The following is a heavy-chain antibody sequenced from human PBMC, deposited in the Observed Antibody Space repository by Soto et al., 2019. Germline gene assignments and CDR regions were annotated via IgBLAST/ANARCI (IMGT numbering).Heavy chain of an antibody. D-gene: IGHD2-8*01. Sequence: ASVKVSCKASGYSFTDYHIHWVRQAPGHGLAWLGRITPKSGGTSTAQKFQGWVTMTRDRSISTVYMELTRLRSDDTAVYFCARGHSTDCSNGVCSFFYNHEMDVWGQGTTVTVSS. CDR2: ITPKSGGT. CDR3: ARGHSTDCSNGVCSFFYNHEMDV. V-gene: IGHV1-2*04. CDR1: GYSFTDYH. J-gene: IGHJ6*02.